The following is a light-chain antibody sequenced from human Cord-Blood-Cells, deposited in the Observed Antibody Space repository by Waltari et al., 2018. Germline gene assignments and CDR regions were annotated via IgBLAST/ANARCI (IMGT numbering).Light chain of an antibody. V-gene: IGLV2-14*01. CDR1: RSDVGGYNY. CDR3: SSYTSSSTWV. CDR2: DVS. J-gene: IGLJ3*02. Sequence: QSALTQPASVSGPPGQPIPTSCTGTRSDVGGYNYVSWYQQHPGKAPKLMIYDVSKRPSGVSNRFSGSKSGNTASLTISGLQAEDEADYYCSSYTSSSTWVFGGGTKLTVL.